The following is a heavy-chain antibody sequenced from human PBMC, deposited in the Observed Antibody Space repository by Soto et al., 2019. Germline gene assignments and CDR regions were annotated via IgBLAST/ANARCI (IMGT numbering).Heavy chain of an antibody. Sequence: QVQLVQSGAEVKKPGASVKVSCKASGYTFTSYGISWVRQAPGQGLEWMGWISAYNGNTNYAQKLQGRVTMTTDTSTSTAYMELRSLRSDDAAVYYCARVLAYCGGDCSAAREYWGQGTLVTVSS. V-gene: IGHV1-18*04. D-gene: IGHD2-21*02. CDR2: ISAYNGNT. CDR3: ARVLAYCGGDCSAAREY. J-gene: IGHJ4*02. CDR1: GYTFTSYG.